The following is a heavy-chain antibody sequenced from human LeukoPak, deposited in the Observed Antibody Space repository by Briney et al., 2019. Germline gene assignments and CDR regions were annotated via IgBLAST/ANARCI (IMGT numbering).Heavy chain of an antibody. Sequence: GGSLRLSCAASGFTFDDYAMHWVRQAPGKGLEWVSGISWNSGSIGYADSVKGRFTISRDNAKNSLYLQMNSLRAEDTALYYCAKDIGENVPKGIAVAEAHYYYYGMDVWGQGTTVTVSS. D-gene: IGHD6-19*01. CDR2: ISWNSGSI. CDR3: AKDIGENVPKGIAVAEAHYYYYGMDV. V-gene: IGHV3-9*01. CDR1: GFTFDDYA. J-gene: IGHJ6*02.